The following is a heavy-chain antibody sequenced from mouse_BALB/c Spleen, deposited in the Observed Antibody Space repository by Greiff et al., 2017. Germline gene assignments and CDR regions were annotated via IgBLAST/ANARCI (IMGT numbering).Heavy chain of an antibody. CDR1: GFTFSSYT. CDR3: ARHEDYYGSSPYFDV. J-gene: IGHJ1*01. Sequence: EVMLVESGGGLVQPGGSLKLSCAASGFTFSSYTMSWVRQTPGKRLEWVAYISNGGGTTYYPDTVKGRFTISRDNAKNTLYLQMSSLRSEDTAMYYCARHEDYYGSSPYFDVWGAGTTVTVSS. V-gene: IGHV5-12-2*01. D-gene: IGHD1-1*01. CDR2: ISNGGGTT.